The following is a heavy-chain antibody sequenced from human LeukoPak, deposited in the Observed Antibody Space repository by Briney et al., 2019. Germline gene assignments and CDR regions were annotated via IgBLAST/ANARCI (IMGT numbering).Heavy chain of an antibody. D-gene: IGHD3-3*01. CDR1: GGSISSYY. V-gene: IGHV4-59*12. CDR3: ARRDFWRTFDP. CDR2: IYYSGST. J-gene: IGHJ5*02. Sequence: PSQTLSLTCTVSGGSISSYYWSWIRQPPGKGLEWIGYIYYSGSTNYNPSLKSRVTISVDTSKNQFSLKLSSVTAADTAVYYCARRDFWRTFDPWGQGTLVTVSS.